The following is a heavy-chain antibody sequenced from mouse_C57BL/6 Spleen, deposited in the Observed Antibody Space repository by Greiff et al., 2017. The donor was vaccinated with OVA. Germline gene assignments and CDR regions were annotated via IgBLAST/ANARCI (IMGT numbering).Heavy chain of an antibody. V-gene: IGHV5-17*01. CDR1: GFTFSDYG. CDR2: ISSGSSTI. Sequence: EVKLVESGGGLVKPGGSLKLSCAASGFTFSDYGMHWVRQAPEKGLVWVAYISSGSSTIYYADTVKGRFTISRDNAKNTLFLQMTSLRSEDTAMYYCARPYYGSSYGFDYWGQGTTLTVSS. J-gene: IGHJ2*01. CDR3: ARPYYGSSYGFDY. D-gene: IGHD1-1*01.